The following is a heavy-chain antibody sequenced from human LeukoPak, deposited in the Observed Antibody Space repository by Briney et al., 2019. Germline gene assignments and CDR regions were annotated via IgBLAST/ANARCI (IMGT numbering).Heavy chain of an antibody. D-gene: IGHD6-13*01. CDR2: FDPEDGET. CDR3: ATTPGAAAGWFDP. CDR1: GYTLTELS. Sequence: GASVKVSCKVSGYTLTELSMHWVRQAPGKGLEWMGGFDPEDGETIYAQRFQGRVTMTEDTSTDTAYMELSSLRSEDTAVYYCATTPGAAAGWFDPWGQGTLVTVSS. J-gene: IGHJ5*02. V-gene: IGHV1-24*01.